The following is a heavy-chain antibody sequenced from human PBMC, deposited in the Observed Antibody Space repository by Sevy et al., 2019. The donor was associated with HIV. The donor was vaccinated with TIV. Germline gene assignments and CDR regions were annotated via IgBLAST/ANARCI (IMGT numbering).Heavy chain of an antibody. CDR2: ISSNGGST. Sequence: GGSLRLSCSASGFTFSSYAMHWVRQAPGKGLEYVSAISSNGGSTYYADSVKGRFTISRDNSKNTLYLQMSSLRAEDTAVYYCVKEHGRGPLTRVGYFDYWGQGTLVTVSS. J-gene: IGHJ4*02. D-gene: IGHD2-2*01. CDR3: VKEHGRGPLTRVGYFDY. CDR1: GFTFSSYA. V-gene: IGHV3-64D*06.